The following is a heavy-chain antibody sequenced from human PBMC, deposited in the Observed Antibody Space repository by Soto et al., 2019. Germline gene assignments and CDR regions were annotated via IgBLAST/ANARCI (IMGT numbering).Heavy chain of an antibody. CDR2: ISSNGGST. Sequence: EVQLVESGGGLVQPGGSLRLSCAASGFTFSSYAMHWVRQAPGKGLEYVSAISSNGGSTYYANSVKGRFTISRDNSKNTLYLQMGSLRAEDMAVYYCARQSYSSYYFDHWGQGTLVTVSS. CDR3: ARQSYSSYYFDH. J-gene: IGHJ4*02. D-gene: IGHD6-13*01. CDR1: GFTFSSYA. V-gene: IGHV3-64*01.